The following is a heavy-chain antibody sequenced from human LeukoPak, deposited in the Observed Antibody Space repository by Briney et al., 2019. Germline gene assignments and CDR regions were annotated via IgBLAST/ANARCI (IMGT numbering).Heavy chain of an antibody. CDR2: INPNSGGT. V-gene: IGHV1-2*02. Sequence: ASVKVSCTASGYTFTGYYMHWVRQAPGQGLEWMGWINPNSGGTNYAQKFQGRVTMTRDTSISTAYMELSRLRSDDTAVYYCATLADTYYYYYMDVWGKGTTVTISS. CDR3: ATLADTYYYYYMDV. J-gene: IGHJ6*03. CDR1: GYTFTGYY. D-gene: IGHD2-21*01.